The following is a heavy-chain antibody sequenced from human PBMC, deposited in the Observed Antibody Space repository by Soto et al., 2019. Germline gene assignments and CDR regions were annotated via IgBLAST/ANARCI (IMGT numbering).Heavy chain of an antibody. J-gene: IGHJ4*02. CDR3: ARSGQIGIVVVTHFDY. CDR1: GGTFSSYA. CDR2: IIPIFGTA. D-gene: IGHD3-22*01. Sequence: QVQLVQSGAEVKKPGSSVKVSCKASGGTFSSYAISWVRQAPGQGLEWMGGIIPIFGTANYAQKFQGRVTITADETRSVAYMEVSSVRSGDRPVYYCARSGQIGIVVVTHFDYWGQGTLVTVSS. V-gene: IGHV1-69*01.